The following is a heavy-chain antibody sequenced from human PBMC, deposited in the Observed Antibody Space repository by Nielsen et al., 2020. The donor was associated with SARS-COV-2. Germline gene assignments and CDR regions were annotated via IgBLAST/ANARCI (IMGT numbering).Heavy chain of an antibody. V-gene: IGHV1-69*04. D-gene: IGHD2-21*02. CDR1: GGTFSSYA. CDR3: ARGGRLRGNVCGGDCYPFDC. CDR2: IIPILGIA. J-gene: IGHJ4*02. Sequence: SVKVSCKASGGTFSSYAISWVRQAPGQGLEWMGRIIPILGIANYAQKFQGRVTMTRDTSTSTVYMELSSLRSEDTAVYYCARGGRLRGNVCGGDCYPFDCWGQGTLVTVSS.